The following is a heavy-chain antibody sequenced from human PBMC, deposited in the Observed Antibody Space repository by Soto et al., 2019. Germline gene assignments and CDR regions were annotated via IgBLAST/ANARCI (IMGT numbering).Heavy chain of an antibody. Sequence: GTSVQVSCQASGYSFTDYHIRWVRQAPGQGLELLGRINPKSGGTSTAQKFQGWVTMTTDTSISTASMELTRLTSDDTAIYYCARGDSTDCSNGVCSFFYNHDMDVWGQGTTVTVSS. V-gene: IGHV1-2*04. D-gene: IGHD2-8*01. J-gene: IGHJ6*02. CDR1: GYSFTDYH. CDR2: INPKSGGT. CDR3: ARGDSTDCSNGVCSFFYNHDMDV.